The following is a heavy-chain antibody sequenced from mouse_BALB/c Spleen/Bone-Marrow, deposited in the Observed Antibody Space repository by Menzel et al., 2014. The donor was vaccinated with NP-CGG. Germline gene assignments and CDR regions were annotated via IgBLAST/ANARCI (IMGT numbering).Heavy chain of an antibody. CDR1: GFSLSTSGMG. Sequence: QVQLKESGPGILQPSQTLSLTCSFSGFSLSTSGMGVSWIRQPSGKGLEWLAHIYWDDDKRYNPSLKSRLTISKDTSRNQVFLKVTCADTADTATYYCARAYYGNPAWFAYWGQGTLVTVSA. D-gene: IGHD2-10*01. CDR3: ARAYYGNPAWFAY. CDR2: IYWDDDK. J-gene: IGHJ3*01. V-gene: IGHV8-12*01.